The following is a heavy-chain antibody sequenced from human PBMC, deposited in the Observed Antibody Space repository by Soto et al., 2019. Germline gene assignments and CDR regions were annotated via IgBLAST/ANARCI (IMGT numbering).Heavy chain of an antibody. D-gene: IGHD6-13*01. V-gene: IGHV3-11*06. CDR3: ARVAVLTAAGTTDY. J-gene: IGHJ4*02. Sequence: GGSLRLSCAASGFTFSDYYMSWIRQVPGKGLEWVAYISGTSDSIPYADSVKGRFTISRDNAKNSLYLQMNSLRAEDTAVYYCARVAVLTAAGTTDYWGQGTLVTVSS. CDR1: GFTFSDYY. CDR2: ISGTSDSI.